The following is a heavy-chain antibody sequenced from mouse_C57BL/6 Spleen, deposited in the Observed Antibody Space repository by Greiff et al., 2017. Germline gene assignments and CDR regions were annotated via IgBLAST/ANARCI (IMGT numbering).Heavy chain of an antibody. D-gene: IGHD2-5*01. CDR2: INPGSGGT. J-gene: IGHJ3*01. CDR1: GYAFTNYL. CDR3: ARGEAYYSNYPFAY. V-gene: IGHV1-54*01. Sequence: QVQLQQSGAELVRPGTSVTVSCKASGYAFTNYLIEWVKQRPGQGLEWIGVINPGSGGTNYNEKFKGKATLTADKSSSTAYMQLSSLTSEDSAVYFCARGEAYYSNYPFAYWGQGTLVTVSA.